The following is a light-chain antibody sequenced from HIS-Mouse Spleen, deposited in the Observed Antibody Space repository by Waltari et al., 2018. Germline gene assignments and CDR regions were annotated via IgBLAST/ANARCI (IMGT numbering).Light chain of an antibody. V-gene: IGLV2-14*01. CDR1: SSDVGGYNY. J-gene: IGLJ1*01. CDR2: EVS. Sequence: QSALTQPASVSGSPGQSITISCPGTSSDVGGYNYVSWYQQHPGKAPKLMIYEVSNRPSGVSNRFSGSKSGNTAALTISGLQAEDDADYYCSSYTSSSTPYVFGTGTKVTVL. CDR3: SSYTSSSTPYV.